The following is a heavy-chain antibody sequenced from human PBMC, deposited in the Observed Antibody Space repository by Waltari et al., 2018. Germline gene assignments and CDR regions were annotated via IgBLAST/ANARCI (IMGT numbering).Heavy chain of an antibody. V-gene: IGHV4-38-2*02. CDR2: IYHSGST. J-gene: IGHJ5*02. CDR1: GYSISSGYY. D-gene: IGHD6-6*01. Sequence: QVQLQESGPGLVKPSETLSLTCAVSGYSISSGYYWGWLRQPPGKGLEWIGSIYHSGSTYYNPSLKSRVTISVDTSKNQFSLKLSSVTAADTAVYYCARDSLGGAARPNWFDPWGQGTLVTVSS. CDR3: ARDSLGGAARPNWFDP.